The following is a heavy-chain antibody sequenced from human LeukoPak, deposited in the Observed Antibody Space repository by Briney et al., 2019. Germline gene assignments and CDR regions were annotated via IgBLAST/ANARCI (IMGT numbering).Heavy chain of an antibody. J-gene: IGHJ4*02. V-gene: IGHV4-39*07. Sequence: KPSETLSLTCTVSGGSISSSNYYWVWIRQPPGKGLEWIGTIYYSGSTNYNPSFKSRVNISVDTSKNQFSLKLSSVTAADTAFYYRARDFEYWGQGILVTVSS. CDR1: GGSISSSNYY. CDR2: IYYSGST. CDR3: ARDFEY.